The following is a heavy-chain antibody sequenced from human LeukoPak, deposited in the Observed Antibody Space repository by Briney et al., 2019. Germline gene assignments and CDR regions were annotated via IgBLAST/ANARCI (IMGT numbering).Heavy chain of an antibody. Sequence: ASVKVSCKASGYTFTSYYMHWVRQAPGQGLEWMGIINPSGGSTSYAQKFQGRVTMTRDTSTSTVYMELSSLRSEDTAVYYCAVERITIFGVVPGHFDYWGQGTLVTVSS. J-gene: IGHJ4*02. D-gene: IGHD3-3*01. V-gene: IGHV1-46*01. CDR2: INPSGGST. CDR1: GYTFTSYY. CDR3: AVERITIFGVVPGHFDY.